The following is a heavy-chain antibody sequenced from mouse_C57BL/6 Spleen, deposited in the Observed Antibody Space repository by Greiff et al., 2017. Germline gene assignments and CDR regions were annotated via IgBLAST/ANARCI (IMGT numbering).Heavy chain of an antibody. CDR2: IRLKSDNYAT. J-gene: IGHJ2*01. V-gene: IGHV6-3*01. Sequence: EVQLQESGGGLVQPGGSMKLSCVASGFTFSNYWMNWVRQSPEKGLEWVAQIRLKSDNYATHYAESVKGRFTISRDDSTSSVYLQMNNLRAEDTGIYYCTGVGDYWGQGTTLTVSS. CDR1: GFTFSNYW. CDR3: TGVGDY.